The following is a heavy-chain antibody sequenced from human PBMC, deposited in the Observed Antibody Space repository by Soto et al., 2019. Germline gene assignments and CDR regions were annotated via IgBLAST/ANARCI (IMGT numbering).Heavy chain of an antibody. V-gene: IGHV4-39*01. D-gene: IGHD3-10*01. J-gene: IGHJ6*03. CDR1: GGSISSSSYY. Sequence: ETLSLTCTVSGGSISSSSYYWGWIRQPPGKGLEWNGSIYYSGSTYYNPSLKSRVTISVDTSKNQFSLKLSSVTAADTAVYYCASLLYYYGSGSYYLNYYYYYMDVWGKGTTVTVSS. CDR2: IYYSGST. CDR3: ASLLYYYGSGSYYLNYYYYYMDV.